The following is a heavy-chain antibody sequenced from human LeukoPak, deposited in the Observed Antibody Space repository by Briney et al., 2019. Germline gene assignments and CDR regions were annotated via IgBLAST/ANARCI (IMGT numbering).Heavy chain of an antibody. V-gene: IGHV3-73*01. CDR2: IRSKANSYAT. D-gene: IGHD3-10*01. CDR3: TILRAPMAPFYGSGNVPDY. CDR1: GFTFSGSA. J-gene: IGHJ4*02. Sequence: GGSLRLSCAASGFTFSGSAMHWVRQASGKGLEWVGRIRSKANSYATAYAASVKGRFTISRDDSKNTAYLQMNSLKTEDTAVYCCTILRAPMAPFYGSGNVPDYWGQGTLVTVSS.